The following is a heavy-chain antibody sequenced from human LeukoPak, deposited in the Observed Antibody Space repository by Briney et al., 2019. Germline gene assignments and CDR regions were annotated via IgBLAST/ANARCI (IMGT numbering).Heavy chain of an antibody. CDR2: INPQSSGT. CDR3: ARDNNSATDY. V-gene: IGHV1-2*02. Sequence: ASVKVSCKASGYSFAAYYLHWVRQAPGQGLEWMGWINPQSSGTSSAQKFQGRVTMARDTSITTGYMELNGLTPDDTAVYYCARDNNSATDYWGQGTLVTVSS. D-gene: IGHD1/OR15-1a*01. CDR1: GYSFAAYY. J-gene: IGHJ4*02.